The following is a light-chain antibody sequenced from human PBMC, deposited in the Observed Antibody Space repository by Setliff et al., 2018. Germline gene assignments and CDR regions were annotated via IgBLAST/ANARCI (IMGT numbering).Light chain of an antibody. Sequence: DTQMTQSPSSLSASVGDRVTITCRASQGIDKYVAWYQQRPGSAPKLLIYGASILLSGVPSRFSGSGFGTDFFLTINSLQPEDVATYYCQKYDNAPWTFGQGTKVDIK. CDR3: QKYDNAPWT. CDR2: GAS. J-gene: IGKJ1*01. V-gene: IGKV1-27*01. CDR1: QGIDKY.